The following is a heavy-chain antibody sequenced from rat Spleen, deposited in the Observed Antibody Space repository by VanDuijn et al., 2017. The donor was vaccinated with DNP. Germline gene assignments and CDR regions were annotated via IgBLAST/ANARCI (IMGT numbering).Heavy chain of an antibody. Sequence: LQLQESGPGLVKPSQSLSLTCSVTGYSITSNYWGWIRKFPGNKLEYIGHISYSGGTNYNPSLKSRISITRDTSKNHFFLHLNSVTTEDTATYYCARWTRYFDYWGQGVMVTVSS. CDR3: ARWTRYFDY. CDR1: GYSITSNY. J-gene: IGHJ2*01. V-gene: IGHV3-1*01. CDR2: ISYSGGT. D-gene: IGHD1-7*01.